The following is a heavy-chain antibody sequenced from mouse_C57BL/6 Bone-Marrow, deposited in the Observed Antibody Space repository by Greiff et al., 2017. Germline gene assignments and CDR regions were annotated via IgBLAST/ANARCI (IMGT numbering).Heavy chain of an antibody. J-gene: IGHJ1*03. CDR3: ARLDDYDVENWDWYFDV. CDR1: GYTFTSYW. Sequence: VKPGASVKLSCKASGYTFTSYWMQWVKQRPGQGLEWIGEIDPSDSYTNYNQKFKGKATLTVDTSSSTAYMQLSSLTSEDSAVYYCARLDDYDVENWDWYFDVWGTGTTVTVSS. D-gene: IGHD2-4*01. CDR2: IDPSDSYT. V-gene: IGHV1-50*01.